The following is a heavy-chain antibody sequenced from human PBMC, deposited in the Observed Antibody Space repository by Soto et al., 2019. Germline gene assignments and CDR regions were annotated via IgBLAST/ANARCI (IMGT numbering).Heavy chain of an antibody. D-gene: IGHD2-2*01. J-gene: IGHJ6*02. V-gene: IGHV3-33*01. CDR2: IWYDGSNK. CDR3: ARETIVVVPAAIYYYGMDG. CDR1: GLCITSWW. Sequence: WRLRRLACAAGGLCITSWWMHWVRQAPGKGLEWVAVIWYDGSNKYYADSVKGRFTISRDNSKNTLYLQMNSLRAEDTAVYYCARETIVVVPAAIYYYGMDGWGQGTTVTVSS.